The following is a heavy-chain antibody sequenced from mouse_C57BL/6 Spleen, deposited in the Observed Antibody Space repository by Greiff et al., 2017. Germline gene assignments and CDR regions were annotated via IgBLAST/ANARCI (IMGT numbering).Heavy chain of an antibody. Sequence: EVQLVESGGGLVKPGGSLKLSCAASGFTFSSYTMSWVRQTPEKRLEWVATISGGGGNPYYPDSVKGRFTISRDNAKNTLYLQMSSLRSEDTALYYCARYYPWFAYWGQGTLVTVSA. CDR1: GFTFSSYT. D-gene: IGHD1-1*01. CDR3: ARYYPWFAY. CDR2: ISGGGGNP. V-gene: IGHV5-9*01. J-gene: IGHJ3*01.